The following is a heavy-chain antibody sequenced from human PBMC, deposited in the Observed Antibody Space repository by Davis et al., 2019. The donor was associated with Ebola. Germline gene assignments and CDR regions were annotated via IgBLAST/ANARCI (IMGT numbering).Heavy chain of an antibody. Sequence: AASVKVSCKASGGTFSSYAISWVRQAPGQGLEWMGGIIPIFGTANYAQKFQGRVTITADESTSTAYMELSSLRSEDTAVYYCASLGARTRDGYNLGTWFDPWGQGTLVTVSS. CDR3: ASLGARTRDGYNLGTWFDP. V-gene: IGHV1-69*13. J-gene: IGHJ5*02. CDR1: GGTFSSYA. D-gene: IGHD5-24*01. CDR2: IIPIFGTA.